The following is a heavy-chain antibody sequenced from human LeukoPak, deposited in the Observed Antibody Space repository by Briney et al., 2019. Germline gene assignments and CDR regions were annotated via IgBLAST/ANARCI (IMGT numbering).Heavy chain of an antibody. J-gene: IGHJ4*02. CDR3: ATYSTGRYKGLEY. CDR1: GFTVSSNY. V-gene: IGHV3-53*01. D-gene: IGHD6-19*01. CDR2: IYSGGST. Sequence: PGGSLRLSCAASGFTVSSNYMSWVRQAPGKGLEWVSVIYSGGSTYYADSVKGRFTISRDNSKNTLYLQMNSLRAEDTAVYYCATYSTGRYKGLEYWGQGTLVTVSS.